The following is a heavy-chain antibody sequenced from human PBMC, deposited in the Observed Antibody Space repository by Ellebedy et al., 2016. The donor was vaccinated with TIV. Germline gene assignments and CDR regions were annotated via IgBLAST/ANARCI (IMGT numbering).Heavy chain of an antibody. Sequence: GGSLRLSCAAFGFTFSSYSMNWVRQAPGQGLEWVSSISGISGYIYYDDSVKGRFTFPRDNAKNSLFLQMNSLRAEDTAVYYCARDSGGSYSLGYWGQGTLVTVS. CDR2: ISGISGYI. D-gene: IGHD1-26*01. V-gene: IGHV3-21*01. CDR3: ARDSGGSYSLGY. J-gene: IGHJ4*02. CDR1: GFTFSSYS.